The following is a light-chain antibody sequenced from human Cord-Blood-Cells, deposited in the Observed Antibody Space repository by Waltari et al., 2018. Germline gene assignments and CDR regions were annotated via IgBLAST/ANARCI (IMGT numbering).Light chain of an antibody. V-gene: IGKV2-28*01. CDR2: LGS. J-gene: IGKJ1*01. Sequence: DIVMTQSPLSLPVTPGEPASISCRSSQSLLHSNGYNYLDWYLQKPGQSPQLLIYLGSNRASGVPDRVSGSGSGTDVTLKSSRVEAEDVGVYYCMQALQTPWTFGQGTKVEIK. CDR1: QSLLHSNGYNY. CDR3: MQALQTPWT.